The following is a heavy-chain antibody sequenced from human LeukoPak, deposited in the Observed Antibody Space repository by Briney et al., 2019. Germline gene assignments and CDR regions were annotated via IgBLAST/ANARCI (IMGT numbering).Heavy chain of an antibody. D-gene: IGHD3-16*02. CDR3: ARRKITFGGVIVYYFDY. V-gene: IGHV4-34*01. J-gene: IGHJ4*02. Sequence: SETLSLTCAVYGGSFSGYYWSWIRQPPGKGLEWIGEINHSGSTNYNPSLKSRVTISVDTSKNRFSLKLSSVTAADTAVYYCARRKITFGGVIVYYFDYWGQGTLVTVSS. CDR2: INHSGST. CDR1: GGSFSGYY.